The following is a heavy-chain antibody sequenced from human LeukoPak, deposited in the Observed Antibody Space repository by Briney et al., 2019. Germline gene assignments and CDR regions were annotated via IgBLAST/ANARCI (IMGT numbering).Heavy chain of an antibody. Sequence: GGSLMNPSATARVTFSGYVMNWVGAASGKRMEWVSYISSSAGTIYYADSVKGRFTISRDNAKNSLYLQMNSLRAEDTAVYYCAKWGDYDILTGYYDSDYWGQGTLVTVSS. D-gene: IGHD3-9*01. CDR1: RVTFSGYV. V-gene: IGHV3-48*03. CDR2: ISSSAGTI. CDR3: AKWGDYDILTGYYDSDY. J-gene: IGHJ4*02.